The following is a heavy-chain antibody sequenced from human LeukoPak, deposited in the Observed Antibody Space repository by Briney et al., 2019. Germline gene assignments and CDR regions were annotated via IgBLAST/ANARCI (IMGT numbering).Heavy chain of an antibody. CDR1: GGTFSSYA. V-gene: IGHV1-69*05. CDR2: IIPIFGTA. CDR3: ARELITMVRGVAVGAFDI. Sequence: ASVKVSCKASGGTFSSYAISWVRQAPGQGLEWMGRIIPIFGTANYAQKFQGRVTITTDASTSTAYMDLSSLRSEDTAVYYCARELITMVRGVAVGAFDIWGQGTMVTVSS. J-gene: IGHJ3*02. D-gene: IGHD3-10*01.